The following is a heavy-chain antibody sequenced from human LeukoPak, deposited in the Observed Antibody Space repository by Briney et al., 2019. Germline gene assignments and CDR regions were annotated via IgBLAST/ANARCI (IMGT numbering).Heavy chain of an antibody. CDR3: ARLGSGWSFDF. CDR1: GFTFSSYG. CDR2: IWYDGSEN. J-gene: IGHJ4*02. Sequence: PGRSLRLSCAGSGFTFSSYGIDWVRQAPGKGLEWVAVIWYDGSENYYADSVRGRFTISRDNSKNTVSLQMNSLRADDTAVYYCARLGSGWSFDFWGQGTLVAVSS. V-gene: IGHV3-33*01. D-gene: IGHD6-19*01.